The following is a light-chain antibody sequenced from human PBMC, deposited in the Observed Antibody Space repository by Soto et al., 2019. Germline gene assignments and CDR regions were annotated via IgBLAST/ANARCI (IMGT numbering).Light chain of an antibody. V-gene: IGKV1-33*01. CDR2: DAS. CDR1: QDISNY. CDR3: QQYDSLPVT. J-gene: IGKJ3*01. Sequence: DIQMTQSPSSLSASVGDRVTITCQASQDISNYLNWYQQKPGKAPKLLIYDASNLETGVPSRFSGSGSGTDFTLTISRLQPEDIAAYYCQQYDSLPVTFGPGTKLDIK.